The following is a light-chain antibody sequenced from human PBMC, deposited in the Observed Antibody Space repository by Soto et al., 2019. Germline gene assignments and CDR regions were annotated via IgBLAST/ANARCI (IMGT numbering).Light chain of an antibody. CDR1: SSNIGAGYA. CDR2: GNT. CDR3: QSYDSSLSASYV. V-gene: IGLV1-40*01. Sequence: QSVLTQPPSVSGAPGQRVTISCTGSSSNIGAGYAVHWYQQLPGKAPKLLIYGNTNRPSGVPDRFSGSKSGTSASLAITGLKAEDEADHSCQSYDSSLSASYVFGGGTKVTV. J-gene: IGLJ1*01.